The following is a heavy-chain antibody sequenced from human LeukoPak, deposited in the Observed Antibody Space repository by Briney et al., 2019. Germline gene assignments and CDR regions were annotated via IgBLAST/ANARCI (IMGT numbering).Heavy chain of an antibody. CDR2: IYYSGST. J-gene: IGHJ4*02. V-gene: IGHV4-59*01. CDR1: GGSISSYY. CDR3: ARASIGIDY. Sequence: SETLSLTCTVSGGSISSYYWSWIRQPPGKGLEWIGFIYYSGSTNYNPSLKSRVTLSLDTSKKQFSLRLSSVTAADTAVYYCARASIGIDYWGQGNLVTVSS.